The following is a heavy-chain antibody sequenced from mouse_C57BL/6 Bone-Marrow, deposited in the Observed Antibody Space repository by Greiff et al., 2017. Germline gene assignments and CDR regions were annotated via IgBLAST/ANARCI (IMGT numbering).Heavy chain of an antibody. J-gene: IGHJ1*03. CDR3: ARYKDYYGSRDYFEV. D-gene: IGHD1-1*01. CDR1: GYSITSDY. Sequence: VQLKESGPGLAKPSQTLSLTCSVTGYSITSDYWNWIRKFPGNKLEYMGYISYSGSTYYNPSLKSRISITRDTSKNQYYLQLNSVTTEDTATYYCARYKDYYGSRDYFEVWGTGTTVTVSS. CDR2: ISYSGST. V-gene: IGHV3-8*01.